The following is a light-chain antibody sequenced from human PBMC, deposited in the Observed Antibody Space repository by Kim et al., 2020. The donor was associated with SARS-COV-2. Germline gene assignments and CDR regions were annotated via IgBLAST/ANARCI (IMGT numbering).Light chain of an antibody. CDR3: TTWDATLHGRV. Sequence: RQRVTISCSGVTSNIGKNYVDWYQHVPEMPPRLLIYYDDLVPSGVSERFSGSKSGTSASLIINGLQSEDEALYYCTTWDATLHGRVFGGGTQLTVL. CDR2: YDD. V-gene: IGLV1-36*01. J-gene: IGLJ3*02. CDR1: TSNIGKNY.